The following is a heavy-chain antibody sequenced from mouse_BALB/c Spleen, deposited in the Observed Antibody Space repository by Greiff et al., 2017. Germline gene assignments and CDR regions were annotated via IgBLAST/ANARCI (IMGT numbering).Heavy chain of an antibody. CDR2: ISSGSSTI. D-gene: IGHD4-1*01. CDR3: ARRGLTGPYYFDY. J-gene: IGHJ2*01. CDR1: GFTFSSFG. V-gene: IGHV5-17*02. Sequence: VQLKESGGGLVQPGGSRKLSCAASGFTFSSFGMHWVRQAPEKGLEWVAYISSGSSTIYYADTVKGRFTISRDNPKNTLFLQMTSLRSEDTAMYYCARRGLTGPYYFDYWGQGTTLTVSS.